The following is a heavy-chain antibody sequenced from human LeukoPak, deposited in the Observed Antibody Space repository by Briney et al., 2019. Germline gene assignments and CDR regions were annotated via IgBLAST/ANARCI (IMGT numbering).Heavy chain of an antibody. D-gene: IGHD6-19*01. Sequence: PGGSLRLSCAASGFTFSSYAMSWVRQAPGKGLEWVSGIPASGGSTYYADSVKGRFTISRDNTKNMLSLNMNSLRADDTAVYFCVKQASYSSGWYVDSWGQGTLVTVSS. CDR3: VKQASYSSGWYVDS. CDR2: IPASGGST. J-gene: IGHJ4*02. CDR1: GFTFSSYA. V-gene: IGHV3-23*01.